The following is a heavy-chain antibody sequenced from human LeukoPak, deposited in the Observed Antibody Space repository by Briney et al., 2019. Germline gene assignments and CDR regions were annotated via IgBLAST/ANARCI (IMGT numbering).Heavy chain of an antibody. Sequence: AGGSLRLSCAASGFTVSSNQMTWVRQAPGKGLEWVSIIYGSGSTYYADSVKGRSTISRGNSKNMVYLQLNSLRAEDTAIFYCVQIPGGGYWGQGTLVTVSS. CDR2: IYGSGST. V-gene: IGHV3-53*01. J-gene: IGHJ4*02. D-gene: IGHD5-24*01. CDR3: VQIPGGGY. CDR1: GFTVSSNQ.